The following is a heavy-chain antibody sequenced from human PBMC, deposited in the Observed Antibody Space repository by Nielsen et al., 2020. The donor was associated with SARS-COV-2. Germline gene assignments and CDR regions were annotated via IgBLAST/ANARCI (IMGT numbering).Heavy chain of an antibody. Sequence: GGSLRLSCAASGFTFSDYYMSWIRQAPGKGLEWVSYISSSSSYTNYADSVKGRFTIPRDNAKNSLYLQMNSLRAEDTAVYYCASLDYGDSFDIWGQGTMVTVSS. V-gene: IGHV3-11*06. J-gene: IGHJ3*02. D-gene: IGHD4-17*01. CDR1: GFTFSDYY. CDR2: ISSSSSYT. CDR3: ASLDYGDSFDI.